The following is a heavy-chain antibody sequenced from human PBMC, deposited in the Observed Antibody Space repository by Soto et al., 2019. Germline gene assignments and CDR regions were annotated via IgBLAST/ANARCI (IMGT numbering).Heavy chain of an antibody. V-gene: IGHV4-59*01. CDR1: GGSISSYY. CDR2: IYYSGST. CDR3: ARVWGGAFDS. Sequence: QVQLQESGPGLVKPSETLSLTYTVSGGSISSYYWSWIRQPPGKGLEWIGYIYYSGSTNYNPSLKSRVTISVDTSKNQFSLKLSSVTAADTAVYYCARVWGGAFDSWGQGTMVTVSS. D-gene: IGHD3-10*01. J-gene: IGHJ3*02.